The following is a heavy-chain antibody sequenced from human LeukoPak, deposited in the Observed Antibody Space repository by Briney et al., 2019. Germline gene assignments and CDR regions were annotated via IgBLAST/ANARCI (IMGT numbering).Heavy chain of an antibody. Sequence: GGSLRLSCSASGFTFSSYAMHWLRQSPGKGLEYVSAISSNGGSTYYADSVKGSFNISRDNSKNTLYLQKNRQRAEETARYYCMEGRTWFGELHFFDYWGEGTLVTVSS. J-gene: IGHJ4*02. CDR1: GFTFSSYA. CDR2: ISSNGGST. CDR3: MEGRTWFGELHFFDY. D-gene: IGHD3-10*01. V-gene: IGHV3-64D*06.